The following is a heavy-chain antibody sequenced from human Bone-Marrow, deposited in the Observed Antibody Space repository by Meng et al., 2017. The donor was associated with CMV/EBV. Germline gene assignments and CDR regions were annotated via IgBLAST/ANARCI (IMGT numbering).Heavy chain of an antibody. V-gene: IGHV3-20*04. CDR1: GFTFDDYG. J-gene: IGHJ4*02. D-gene: IGHD5-12*01. Sequence: ETLSLTCAASGFTFDDYGMSWVRQAPGKGLEWVSGINWNGGSTGYADSVKGRFTISRDNAKNPLYLQMNSLRAEDTALYYCARSIVAKGFDYWGQGTLVTVSS. CDR3: ARSIVAKGFDY. CDR2: INWNGGST.